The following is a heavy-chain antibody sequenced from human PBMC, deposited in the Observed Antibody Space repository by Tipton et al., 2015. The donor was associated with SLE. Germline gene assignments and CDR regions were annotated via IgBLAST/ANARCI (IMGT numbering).Heavy chain of an antibody. D-gene: IGHD2-21*01. CDR3: ARGGDPDYFDY. J-gene: IGHJ4*02. V-gene: IGHV4-34*01. CDR2: TDHNGDA. CDR1: GGSFNTYY. Sequence: TLSLTCTVSGGSFNTYYWGWIRQPPGQGLEWIGETDHNGDATYNPSLKSRVTISLDTSKNQFSLKLNSVTAADTAVYYCARGGDPDYFDYWGQGTLVTVSS.